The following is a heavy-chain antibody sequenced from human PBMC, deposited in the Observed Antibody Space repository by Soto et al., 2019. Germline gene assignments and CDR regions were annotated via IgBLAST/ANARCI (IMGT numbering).Heavy chain of an antibody. CDR3: ARGIKGLPPSAFDI. V-gene: IGHV1-8*01. D-gene: IGHD5-12*01. CDR1: GYTFSNYD. J-gene: IGHJ3*02. Sequence: ASVKVSCKASGYTFSNYDINWVRQATGQGLEWMGWLNPNTDKTGPAQKFQGRVTMTRNTSISTAYLELSGLRSDDTAVYYCARGIKGLPPSAFDIWGQGTRVTVSS. CDR2: LNPNTDKT.